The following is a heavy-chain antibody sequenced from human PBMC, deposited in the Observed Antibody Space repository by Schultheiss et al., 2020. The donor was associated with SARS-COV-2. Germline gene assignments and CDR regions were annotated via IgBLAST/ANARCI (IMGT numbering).Heavy chain of an antibody. J-gene: IGHJ3*02. CDR1: GGSFSGYY. Sequence: GSLRLSCAVYGGSFSGYYWSWIRQPPGKGLEWIGEINHSGSTNYNPSLKSRVTISVDTSKNQFSLKLSSVTAADTAVYYCARSPFYCSSTSCYAFDIWGQGTMVTVSS. V-gene: IGHV4-34*01. CDR2: INHSGST. D-gene: IGHD2-2*01. CDR3: ARSPFYCSSTSCYAFDI.